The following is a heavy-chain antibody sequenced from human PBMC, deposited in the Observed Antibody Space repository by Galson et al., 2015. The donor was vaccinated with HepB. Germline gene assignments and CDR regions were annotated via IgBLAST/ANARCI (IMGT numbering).Heavy chain of an antibody. CDR1: GFTFSSYA. D-gene: IGHD6-19*01. CDR3: ARERSGSGWYRGAFDI. V-gene: IGHV3-64*01. CDR2: ISSQGVST. J-gene: IGHJ3*02. Sequence: SLRLSCAASGFTFSSYAIDWVRQAPGKGLESVSGISSQGVSTYYANSVKGRFTITRDNSKNTVYLQMGSLRAEDMAVYYCARERSGSGWYRGAFDIWGKGTVVTVSS.